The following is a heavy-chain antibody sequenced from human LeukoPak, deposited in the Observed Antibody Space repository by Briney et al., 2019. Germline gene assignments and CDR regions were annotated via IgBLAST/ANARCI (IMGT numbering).Heavy chain of an antibody. CDR2: INPDGRDT. CDR3: TSWGDTTAEYFQR. J-gene: IGHJ1*01. V-gene: IGHV3-7*01. D-gene: IGHD2-21*02. CDR1: GFTFNRCW. Sequence: GGSLRLSCVVTGFTFNRCWMNWVRQAPGKGLEWVAHINPDGRDTYYVDSVKGRFTISRDNAQNSMYLQMNSLRVEDTAVYYCTSWGDTTAEYFQRWGQGTLVTVSS.